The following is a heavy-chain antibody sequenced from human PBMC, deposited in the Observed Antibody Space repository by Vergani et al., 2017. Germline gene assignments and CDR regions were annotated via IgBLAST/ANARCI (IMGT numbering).Heavy chain of an antibody. CDR3: AKQDSDLPKYYYYGMDV. V-gene: IGHV3-23*01. Sequence: EVQLLESGGGLVQPGGSLRLSCAASGFTFSSYAMSWVRQAPGQGREWVSAISGSGGRTSYADSVKGRFTISRDNSKTTLYRQMNRLRAEDTAVYYCAKQDSDLPKYYYYGMDVWGQGSTVTVSS. J-gene: IGHJ6*02. D-gene: IGHD2-21*02. CDR2: ISGSGGRT. CDR1: GFTFSSYA.